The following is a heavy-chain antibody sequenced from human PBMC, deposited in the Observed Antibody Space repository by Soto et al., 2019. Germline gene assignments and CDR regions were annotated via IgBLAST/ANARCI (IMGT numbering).Heavy chain of an antibody. CDR3: ARDTTPFLPTYGMDI. CDR1: GFTFSSYG. D-gene: IGHD3-3*01. Sequence: GGSLRLSCAASGFTFSSYGMHWVRQAPGKGLEWVAVIWYDGSNKYYADSVKGRFTISRDNSKNTLYLQMNSLRAEDTAVYYCARDTTPFLPTYGMDIWGQGTTVTVSS. J-gene: IGHJ6*02. V-gene: IGHV3-33*01. CDR2: IWYDGSNK.